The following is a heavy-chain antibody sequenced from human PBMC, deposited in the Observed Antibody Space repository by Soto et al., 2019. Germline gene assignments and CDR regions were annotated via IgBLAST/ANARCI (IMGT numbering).Heavy chain of an antibody. V-gene: IGHV3-33*01. D-gene: IGHD3-10*01. J-gene: IGHJ6*02. CDR3: ARDRLHTVVREISNYYFGMDV. Sequence: QVQLVESGGGVVQPGRSLRLSCEASGFSFSSYGMHWVRQAPGKGLEWAALIWYDGSKKYYTDSVKGRFTISRDNSKNXLXLXXNSLRAEDTATYYCARDRLHTVVREISNYYFGMDVWGQGTTVTVSS. CDR2: IWYDGSKK. CDR1: GFSFSSYG.